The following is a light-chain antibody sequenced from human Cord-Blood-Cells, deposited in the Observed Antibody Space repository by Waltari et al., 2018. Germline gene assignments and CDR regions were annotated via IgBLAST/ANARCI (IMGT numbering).Light chain of an antibody. J-gene: IGKJ1*01. CDR3: QQYYSTRT. Sequence: DIVMTQSPDSLAVSLGERATINCKSRQSVLYSSNNKNYLAWYQQKPGQPPQLLIYWPSTRESGVPDRFSGSWSGTDFTLTISSLQAEDVAVYYCQQYYSTRTFGQGTKVEIK. CDR1: QSVLYSSNNKNY. CDR2: WPS. V-gene: IGKV4-1*01.